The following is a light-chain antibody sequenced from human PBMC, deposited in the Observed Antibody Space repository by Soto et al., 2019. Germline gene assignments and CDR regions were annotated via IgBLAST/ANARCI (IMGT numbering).Light chain of an antibody. V-gene: IGLV2-14*03. CDR3: TSWTTSTTMI. CDR2: DVN. J-gene: IGLJ2*01. CDR1: SSDIGAYNF. Sequence: QSALTQPASVSGSPGQSITISCTGTSSDIGAYNFVSWYQQHPGKAPKLMLYDVNIRPSGVSNRFSGSKSGNTASLTISGLQAEDEADYYCTSWTTSTTMIFGGGTKRTGL.